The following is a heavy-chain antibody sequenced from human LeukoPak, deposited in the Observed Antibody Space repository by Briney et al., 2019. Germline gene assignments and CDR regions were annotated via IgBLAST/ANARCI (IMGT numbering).Heavy chain of an antibody. CDR1: GYTFTGYY. V-gene: IGHV1-2*02. J-gene: IGHJ4*02. CDR3: ARDPGRETTREFDY. CDR2: INPNSGGT. Sequence: PEASVKVSCKASGYTFTGYYMHWVRQAPGQGLEWMGWINPNSGGTNYAQKFQGRATMTRDTSISTAYMDLSSLRSDDTAVYYCARDPGRETTREFDYWGQGTLVTVSS. D-gene: IGHD1-7*01.